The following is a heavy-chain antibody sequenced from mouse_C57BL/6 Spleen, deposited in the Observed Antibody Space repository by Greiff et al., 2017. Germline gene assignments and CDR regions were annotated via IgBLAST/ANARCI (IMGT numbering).Heavy chain of an antibody. Sequence: VQGVESGAELARPGASVKMSCKASGYTFTSYTMHWVKQRPGQGLEWIGYINPSSGYTKYNQKFKDKATLTADKSSSTAYMQLSSLTSEDSAVYYCARPTITTDYFDYWGQGTTLTVSS. CDR3: ARPTITTDYFDY. CDR1: GYTFTSYT. D-gene: IGHD1-1*01. J-gene: IGHJ2*01. V-gene: IGHV1-4*01. CDR2: INPSSGYT.